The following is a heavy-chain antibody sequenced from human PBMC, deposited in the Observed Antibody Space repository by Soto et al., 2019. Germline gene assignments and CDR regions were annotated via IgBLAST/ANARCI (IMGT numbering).Heavy chain of an antibody. CDR2: IYSKTDGGKT. Sequence: EVQLVESGGGLVKPGGSLRLSCAASGFTFSNAWMSWVRQAPGKGLEWIGRIYSKTDGGKTDYAAPVKGRFTISRDDSINTLYLDMSSLKTEDTAVYYCTTAPNGGGWYAFHIWGQGTMVTVSS. J-gene: IGHJ3*02. D-gene: IGHD2-8*01. CDR3: TTAPNGGGWYAFHI. CDR1: GFTFSNAW. V-gene: IGHV3-15*01.